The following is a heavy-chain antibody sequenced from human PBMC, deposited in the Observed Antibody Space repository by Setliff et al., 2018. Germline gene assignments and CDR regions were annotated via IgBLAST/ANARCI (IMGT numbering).Heavy chain of an antibody. Sequence: ASVKVSCKASGYTFTSYGVSWVRQAPGQGLEGMGWISAYNGNINYAQKFQGRVTMTTATYTSTANMELRSLRSGDTAVYYCASCEHIVSGDFYHYIDVWGKGTTVTVSS. CDR1: GYTFTSYG. V-gene: IGHV1-18*01. D-gene: IGHD2-15*01. CDR3: ASCEHIVSGDFYHYIDV. J-gene: IGHJ6*03. CDR2: ISAYNGNI.